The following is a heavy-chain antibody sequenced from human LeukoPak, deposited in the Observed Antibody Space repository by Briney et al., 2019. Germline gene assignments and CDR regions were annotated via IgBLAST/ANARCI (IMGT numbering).Heavy chain of an antibody. CDR1: GFTFSTYS. Sequence: GGSLRLSCAASGFTFSTYSMNWVRQAPGKGLEWVSYISSSSSTIYYADSVKGRFTISRDNAKNTLYLQMNSLRAEDTAVYYCASTTEACCGGDCYLDYWGQGTLVTVSS. V-gene: IGHV3-48*04. CDR2: ISSSSSTI. CDR3: ASTTEACCGGDCYLDY. J-gene: IGHJ4*02. D-gene: IGHD2-21*02.